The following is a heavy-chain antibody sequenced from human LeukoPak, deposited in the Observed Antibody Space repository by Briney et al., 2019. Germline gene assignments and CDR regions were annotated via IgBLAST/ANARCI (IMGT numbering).Heavy chain of an antibody. CDR1: GYTFNGYY. Sequence: VASVKVSCKASGYTFNGYYMHWVRQAPGQGLEWMGWINPNSGATNYAQKFQGRVTMNRDTSISTAYMELSRLRSDDTAVYYCARGGYGDYGDDAFDIWGQGTMVTVSS. V-gene: IGHV1-2*02. J-gene: IGHJ3*02. D-gene: IGHD4-17*01. CDR2: INPNSGAT. CDR3: ARGGYGDYGDDAFDI.